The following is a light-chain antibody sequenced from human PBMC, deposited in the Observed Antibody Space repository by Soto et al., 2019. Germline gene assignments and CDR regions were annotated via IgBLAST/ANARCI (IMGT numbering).Light chain of an antibody. Sequence: DIKVTKSPYAPCPSVEERVTITCPASQSISSWLAWYQQKQGKAPKLLIYDASSLESGVPSRFSVSGSGTGGRVRFGVLPFEEGRSYDGWVDFRYFWAFGQGTKVDI. V-gene: IGKV1-5*01. CDR3: WVDFRYFWA. CDR1: QSISSW. CDR2: DAS. J-gene: IGKJ1*01.